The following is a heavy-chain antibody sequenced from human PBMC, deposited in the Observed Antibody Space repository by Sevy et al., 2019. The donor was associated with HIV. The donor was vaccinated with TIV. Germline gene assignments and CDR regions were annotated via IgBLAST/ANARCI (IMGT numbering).Heavy chain of an antibody. CDR3: ARDVDSNYDGIDA. CDR1: GFIFSNHG. Sequence: GGSLRLSCAASGFIFSNHGMHWVRQAPGKGLEWVARIWYDGSDTYYGESVKGRFPISRDNSKNTVDLQMNSLRVEDTAVYYCARDVDSNYDGIDAWGQGTTVTVSS. J-gene: IGHJ6*02. D-gene: IGHD4-4*01. CDR2: IWYDGSDT. V-gene: IGHV3-33*01.